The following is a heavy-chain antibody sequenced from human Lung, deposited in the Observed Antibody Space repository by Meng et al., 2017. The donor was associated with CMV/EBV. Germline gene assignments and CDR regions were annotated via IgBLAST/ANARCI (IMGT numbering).Heavy chain of an antibody. CDR1: GFPFSDNY. V-gene: IGHV3-72*01. Sequence: SXKISXAASGFPFSDNYMDWFRQAPGKGLECVGRIRIKAATYSTDYAASVKGRFTISRDDSKNSLYLQMNSLKVEVTAAYYCAKDFPGAGEYWGQGTAVTVSS. D-gene: IGHD3-10*01. J-gene: IGHJ4*02. CDR2: IRIKAATYST. CDR3: AKDFPGAGEY.